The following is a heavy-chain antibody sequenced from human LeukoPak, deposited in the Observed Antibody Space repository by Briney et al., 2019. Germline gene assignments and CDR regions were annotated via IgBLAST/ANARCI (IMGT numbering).Heavy chain of an antibody. J-gene: IGHJ5*02. CDR1: GGSISSYY. V-gene: IGHV4-4*07. CDR3: ARVAAYYDFWSPSNGAWFDP. CDR2: IYTSGST. Sequence: SETLSLTCTVSGGSISSYYWSWIRQPAGKGLEWIGRIYTSGSTNYNPSLKSRVTMSVDTSKNQFSLKLSSVTAADTAVYYCARVAAYYDFWSPSNGAWFDPWGRGTLVTVSS. D-gene: IGHD3-3*01.